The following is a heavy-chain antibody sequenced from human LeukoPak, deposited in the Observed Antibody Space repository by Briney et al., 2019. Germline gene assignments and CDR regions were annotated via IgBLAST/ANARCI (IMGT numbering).Heavy chain of an antibody. J-gene: IGHJ4*02. V-gene: IGHV3-23*01. D-gene: IGHD3-22*01. CDR2: ISGSGGST. CDR1: GFTFSSYA. Sequence: PGGSLRLSCAASGFTFSSYAMSWVRQAPGKGLEWVSTISGSGGSTYYADSVKGRFTISRDNSKNTLYLQMNSLRAEDTAVYYCAKCPGYYDSSDYFDYWGQGTLVTVSS. CDR3: AKCPGYYDSSDYFDY.